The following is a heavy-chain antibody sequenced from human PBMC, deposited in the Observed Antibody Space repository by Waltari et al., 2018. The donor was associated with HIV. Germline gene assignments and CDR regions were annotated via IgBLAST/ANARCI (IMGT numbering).Heavy chain of an antibody. V-gene: IGHV3-23*01. CDR1: GFTFSSYA. CDR2: ISGSGAST. D-gene: IGHD6-13*01. Sequence: EVQLLESGGGLVQPGGSLRLSCAASGFTFSSYAMNWVRQAPGKGLEWVSGISGSGASTYYADSVKGRFTISRDNSKNTLYLQMNSLRAEDTALYYCAKSRSSSWNVRFDYWGQGTLVTVSS. CDR3: AKSRSSSWNVRFDY. J-gene: IGHJ4*02.